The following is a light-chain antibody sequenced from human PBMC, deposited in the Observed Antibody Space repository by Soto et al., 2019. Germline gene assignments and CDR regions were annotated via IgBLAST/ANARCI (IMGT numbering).Light chain of an antibody. V-gene: IGKV1-39*01. CDR2: AAS. J-gene: IGKJ1*01. CDR3: QQTDSTPQT. CDR1: QSIRNY. Sequence: DIQMTQSPSSLSASVGDMVTISCRASQSIRNYVSWYQQKPGTAPKLLIRAASTLQSGVPSRFSGSGSGTDFTLTISSLQIEDFATYFCQQTDSTPQTFGQGTNVEI.